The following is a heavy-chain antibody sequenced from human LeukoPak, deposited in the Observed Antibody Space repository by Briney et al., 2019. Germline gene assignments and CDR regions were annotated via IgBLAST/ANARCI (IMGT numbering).Heavy chain of an antibody. CDR2: MNQDGSDK. CDR1: GFTFSDSW. Sequence: GGSLRRSCAASGFTFSDSWMSWVRQAPGKGLEWVANMNQDGSDKDYVDSVKGRFTISRDNARNSLYLQMGSLRAEDTAVYYCATYTHWVAGDVWGQGTTVTVSS. D-gene: IGHD3-16*01. V-gene: IGHV3-7*01. CDR3: ATYTHWVAGDV. J-gene: IGHJ6*02.